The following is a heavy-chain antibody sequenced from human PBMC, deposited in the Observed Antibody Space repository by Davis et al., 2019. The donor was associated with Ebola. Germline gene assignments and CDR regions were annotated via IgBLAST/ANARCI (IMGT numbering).Heavy chain of an antibody. CDR2: IYPGDSDT. Sequence: GGSLRLSCKGSGYKFTNYWIVWVRQMPGKGLEWMGVIYPGDSDTSYSPSFQGQVTISADKYISTAYLQWSSLKASDTAMYYCARQGGGSGRLTSFDYWGQGTLVTVSS. J-gene: IGHJ4*02. D-gene: IGHD1-26*01. CDR1: GYKFTNYW. CDR3: ARQGGGSGRLTSFDY. V-gene: IGHV5-51*01.